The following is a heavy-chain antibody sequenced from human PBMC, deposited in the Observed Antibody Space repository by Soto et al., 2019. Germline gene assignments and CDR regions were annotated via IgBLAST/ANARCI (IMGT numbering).Heavy chain of an antibody. J-gene: IGHJ1*01. CDR2: ISGSGSKT. V-gene: IGHV3-23*01. CDR1: GFTFSSYA. CDR3: AKASVLDGYRDYCEYFKH. D-gene: IGHD4-17*01. Sequence: GGSLRLSCAASGFTFSSYAMSWVRQAPGKGLEWVSVISGSGSKTFYADSVKGRFTNSRDNSKNTLYLQMISLRAEDTAVYYYAKASVLDGYRDYCEYFKHWGQGTLVSVSS.